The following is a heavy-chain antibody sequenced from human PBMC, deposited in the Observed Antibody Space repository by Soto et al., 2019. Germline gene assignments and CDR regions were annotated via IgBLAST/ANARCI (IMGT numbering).Heavy chain of an antibody. CDR1: GFTFSSYS. D-gene: IGHD3-22*01. Sequence: EVQLVESGGGLVQPGGSLRLSCAASGFTFSSYSMNWVRQAPGKGLEWVSYISSSSSTIYYADSVKGRFTISRDNAKNSLYLQMNSLRDEDTAVYYCARVTAYYDSSGYSVDYWGQGTLFTVSS. CDR3: ARVTAYYDSSGYSVDY. V-gene: IGHV3-48*02. J-gene: IGHJ4*02. CDR2: ISSSSSTI.